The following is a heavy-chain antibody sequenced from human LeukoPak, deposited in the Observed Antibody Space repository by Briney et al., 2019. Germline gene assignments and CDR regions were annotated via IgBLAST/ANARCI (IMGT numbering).Heavy chain of an antibody. CDR3: ARDLSSSSSRGLDY. CDR2: INPNSGGT. D-gene: IGHD6-6*01. Sequence: ASVTVSCKASGYTFTGYYMHWVRQAPGQGLEWMGRINPNSGGTNYAQKFQGRVTMTRDTSISTAYMELSRLRSDDTAVYYYARDLSSSSSRGLDYWGQGTLVTVSS. CDR1: GYTFTGYY. J-gene: IGHJ4*02. V-gene: IGHV1-2*06.